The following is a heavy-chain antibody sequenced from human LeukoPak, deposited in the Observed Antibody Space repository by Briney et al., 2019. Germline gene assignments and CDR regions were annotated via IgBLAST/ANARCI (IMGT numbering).Heavy chain of an antibody. CDR3: ATDDGARPFYFDY. V-gene: IGHV1-24*01. J-gene: IGHJ4*02. D-gene: IGHD4/OR15-4a*01. CDR1: GYTLTELS. CDR2: FDPEDGDT. Sequence: ASVKVSCKVSGYTLTELSMHWVRQAPGKGLEWMGGFDPEDGDTIYAQKFQGRVTMTEDTSTDTAYMELSSLRSEDTAVYYCATDDGARPFYFDYWGQGTLVTVSS.